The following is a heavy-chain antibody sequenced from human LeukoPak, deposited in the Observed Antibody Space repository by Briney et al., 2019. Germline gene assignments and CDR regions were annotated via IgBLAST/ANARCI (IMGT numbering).Heavy chain of an antibody. CDR2: IYYSGST. CDR3: ARDHRYYYYMDV. V-gene: IGHV4-59*01. D-gene: IGHD1-14*01. J-gene: IGHJ6*03. CDR1: GGSISSYY. Sequence: SETLSLTCTVCGGSISSYYWSWIRQPPGKGLEWIGYIYYSGSTNYNPSLKSRVTISVDTSKNQFSLKLSSVTAADTAVYYCARDHRYYYYMDVWGKGTTVTVSS.